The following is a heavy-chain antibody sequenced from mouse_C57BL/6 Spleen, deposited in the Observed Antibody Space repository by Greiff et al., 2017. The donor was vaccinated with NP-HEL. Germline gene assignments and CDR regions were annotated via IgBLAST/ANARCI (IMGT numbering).Heavy chain of an antibody. D-gene: IGHD2-2*01. CDR1: GFNIKDDY. J-gene: IGHJ4*01. CDR2: IDPENGDT. CDR3: TTLSTMVTDYYAMDY. Sequence: EVMLMESGAELVRPGASVKLSCTASGFNIKDDYMHWVKQRPEQGLEWIGWIDPENGDTEYASKFKGKATINADTSSNTAYLQLSSLTPEDTAVYYCTTLSTMVTDYYAMDYWGQGTSVTVSS. V-gene: IGHV14-4*01.